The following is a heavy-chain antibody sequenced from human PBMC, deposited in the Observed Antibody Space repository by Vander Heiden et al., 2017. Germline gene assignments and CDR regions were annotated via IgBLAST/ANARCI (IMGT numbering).Heavy chain of an antibody. CDR1: GGSISTYY. J-gene: IGHJ4*02. Sequence: QVQPQASAPGLAKPSETLSLTCPASGGSISTYYWSWIRQPPGKGLEWIGYINDGGSTNYNPSLKSRVTISVGTSKNQYSLKLSSVAAADTAVYYCARDGAVAGMGSFDYWGQGALVTVSS. D-gene: IGHD6-19*01. CDR2: INDGGST. V-gene: IGHV4-59*01. CDR3: ARDGAVAGMGSFDY.